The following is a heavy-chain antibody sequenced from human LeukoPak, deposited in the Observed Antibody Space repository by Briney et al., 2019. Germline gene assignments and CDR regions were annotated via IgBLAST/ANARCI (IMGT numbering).Heavy chain of an antibody. J-gene: IGHJ4*02. CDR1: GIFISSYY. Sequence: SETLSLTCAASGIFISSYYWTWFRQSPERGLEWIGYVSAIGDTNYNPSLKSRGPMSVDTSKGQFSLRLPSVTAADTAVYYCARHSNFWDIDHWSPGTLVTVSS. CDR3: ARHSNFWDIDH. D-gene: IGHD3-3*01. V-gene: IGHV4-4*09. CDR2: VSAIGDT.